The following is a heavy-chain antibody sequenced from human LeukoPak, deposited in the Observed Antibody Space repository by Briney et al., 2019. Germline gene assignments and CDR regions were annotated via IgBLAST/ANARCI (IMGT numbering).Heavy chain of an antibody. J-gene: IGHJ4*02. CDR2: ISGSGGST. Sequence: GGTLRLSCAASGFIFSRYGMSWVRQAPGKGLEWVSAISGSGGSTYYADSVKGRFTISRDNSKNTLYLQMNSLRAEDTAVYYCASGSGRDYWGQGTLVTVSS. CDR3: ASGSGRDY. CDR1: GFIFSRYG. V-gene: IGHV3-23*01.